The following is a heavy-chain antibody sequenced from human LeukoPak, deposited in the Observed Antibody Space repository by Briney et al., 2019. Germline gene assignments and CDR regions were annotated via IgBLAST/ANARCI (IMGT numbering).Heavy chain of an antibody. CDR3: ARGSPPYYYDSSGYYHPYWYFDL. D-gene: IGHD3-22*01. Sequence: SETLSLTCTVSGGPISSYYWSWIRQPAGKGLEWIGRIYTSGSTNYSPSLKSRVTMSVDTSKNQFSLKLSSVTAADTAVYYCARGSPPYYYDSSGYYHPYWYFDLWGRGTLVTVSS. CDR1: GGPISSYY. CDR2: IYTSGST. J-gene: IGHJ2*01. V-gene: IGHV4-4*07.